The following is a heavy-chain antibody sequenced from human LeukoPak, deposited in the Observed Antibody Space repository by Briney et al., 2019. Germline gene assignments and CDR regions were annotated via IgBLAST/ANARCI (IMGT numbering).Heavy chain of an antibody. CDR1: GFIFSSFA. D-gene: IGHD1-1*01. CDR2: ISGSGSAT. V-gene: IGHV3-23*01. Sequence: PRGSLRLSCAASGFIFSSFAMSWVRQAPGKGLEWVSTISGSGSATFYADSVKGRFTISRDNSNSTLYLQMNSLRVDDTAVYYCARDWYNSLNYFDYWGQGSLVTVSS. J-gene: IGHJ4*02. CDR3: ARDWYNSLNYFDY.